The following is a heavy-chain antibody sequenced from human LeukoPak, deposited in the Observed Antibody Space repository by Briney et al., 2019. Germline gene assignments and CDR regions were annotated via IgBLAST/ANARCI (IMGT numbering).Heavy chain of an antibody. Sequence: PSETLSLTCTVSGGSISSYYWSWIRQPPGKGLEWIGYIYYSGSTNYNPSLKSRVTISVDTSKNQFSLKLSSVTAADTAVYYCARSDYLNAFDIWGQGTMVTVSS. D-gene: IGHD4-11*01. CDR3: ARSDYLNAFDI. V-gene: IGHV4-59*12. CDR2: IYYSGST. J-gene: IGHJ3*02. CDR1: GGSISSYY.